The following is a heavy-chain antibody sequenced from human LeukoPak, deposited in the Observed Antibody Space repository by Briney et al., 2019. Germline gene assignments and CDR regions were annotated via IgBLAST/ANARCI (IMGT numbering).Heavy chain of an antibody. CDR1: GYSISSGYY. V-gene: IGHV4-38-2*01. Sequence: PSETLSLTCGVSGYSISSGYYWGWFRQPPGKGLEWIGCIYHSGSTYNNPSFKSRVTISVDTSKNQFSLRLSSVTAADTAVYYCARQGGSNSPYYYYYMDVWGKGTTVTVSS. J-gene: IGHJ6*03. CDR2: IYHSGST. D-gene: IGHD3-16*01. CDR3: ARQGGSNSPYYYYYMDV.